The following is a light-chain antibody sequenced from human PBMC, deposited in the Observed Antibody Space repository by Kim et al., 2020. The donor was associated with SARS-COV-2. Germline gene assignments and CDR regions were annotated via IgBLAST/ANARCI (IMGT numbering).Light chain of an antibody. V-gene: IGKV3-20*01. CDR3: QQYGSSPYT. CDR2: GAS. CDR1: QSGSSSY. J-gene: IGKJ2*01. Sequence: EIVFTQSPGTLSLSPGERATLACRASQSGSSSYLAWYQQKPGQAPRLIMYGASSRTTGIPDRFSGSGSGTEFTLTISRLEPEDFAVYYCQQYGSSPYTFGQGTKLEI.